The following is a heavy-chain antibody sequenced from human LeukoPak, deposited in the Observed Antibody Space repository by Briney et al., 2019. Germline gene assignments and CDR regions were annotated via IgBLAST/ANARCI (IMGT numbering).Heavy chain of an antibody. CDR3: ASGRVAVADKEYAFDI. CDR1: GFTFSSYW. Sequence: PGGSLRLSCAASGFTFSSYWMSWVRQAPGKGLEWVANIKQDGSEKYYVDSVKGRFTISRDNAKNSLYLQMNSLRAEDTAVYYCASGRVAVADKEYAFDIWGQGTMVTVSS. D-gene: IGHD6-19*01. J-gene: IGHJ3*02. V-gene: IGHV3-7*01. CDR2: IKQDGSEK.